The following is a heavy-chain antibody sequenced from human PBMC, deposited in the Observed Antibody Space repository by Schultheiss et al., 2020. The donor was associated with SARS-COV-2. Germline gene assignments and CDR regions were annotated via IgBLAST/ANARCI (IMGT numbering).Heavy chain of an antibody. V-gene: IGHV3-7*03. D-gene: IGHD3-10*01. J-gene: IGHJ4*02. CDR1: GFTFSSYW. CDR3: ARDTGAKWFGEFD. CDR2: IKQDGSEK. Sequence: GESLKISCAASGFTFSSYWMSWVRQAPGKGLEWVANIKQDGSEKYYVDSVKGRFTISRDNAKNSLYLQMNSLRAEDTAVYYCARDTGAKWFGEFDWGQGTLVTVSS.